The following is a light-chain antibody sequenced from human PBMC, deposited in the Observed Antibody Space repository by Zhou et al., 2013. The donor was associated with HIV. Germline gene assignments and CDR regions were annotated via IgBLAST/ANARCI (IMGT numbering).Light chain of an antibody. CDR1: QGISSY. CDR3: QQLNSYPWT. CDR2: AAS. Sequence: DIQMTQSPSTLSTSVGDRVTITCRASQGISSYLAWYQQTPGIAPKLLIYAASTLQSGVPSRFSGSGSGTEFTLTISSLQPEDFATYYCQQLNSYPWTFGQGTKVDIK. J-gene: IGKJ1*01. V-gene: IGKV1-9*01.